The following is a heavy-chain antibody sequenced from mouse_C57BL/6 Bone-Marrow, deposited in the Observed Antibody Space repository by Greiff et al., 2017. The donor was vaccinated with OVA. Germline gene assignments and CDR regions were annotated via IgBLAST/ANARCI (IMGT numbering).Heavy chain of an antibody. Sequence: DVHLVESGGGLVKPGGSLKLSCAASGFTFSSYAMSWVRQTPEKRLEWVATISDGGSYTYYPDNVKGRFTISRDNAKNNLYLQMSNLKSEDTAMYYCARERRDGSFAYWGQGTMVTVSA. J-gene: IGHJ3*01. CDR1: GFTFSSYA. CDR3: ARERRDGSFAY. V-gene: IGHV5-4*01. CDR2: ISDGGSYT. D-gene: IGHD2-3*01.